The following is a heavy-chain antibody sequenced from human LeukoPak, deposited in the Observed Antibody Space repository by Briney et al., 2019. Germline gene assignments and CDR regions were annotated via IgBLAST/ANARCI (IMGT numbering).Heavy chain of an antibody. CDR2: ISYDVSKT. Sequence: GGSLRLSCAASGFTFSTYAMHWVRQAPGKGLEWVAVISYDVSKTYYADSVKGRFTISRDNSKNTLYLQMNSLRAEDAAVYYCARAPVTSCRGAYCYPFDYWGQGTLVTVSS. CDR1: GFTFSTYA. V-gene: IGHV3-30*04. CDR3: ARAPVTSCRGAYCYPFDY. D-gene: IGHD2-21*01. J-gene: IGHJ4*02.